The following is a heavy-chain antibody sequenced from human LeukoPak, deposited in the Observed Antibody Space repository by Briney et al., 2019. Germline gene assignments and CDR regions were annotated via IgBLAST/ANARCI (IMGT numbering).Heavy chain of an antibody. Sequence: GGSLRLSCAVSGFTVSTNYMTWVRQAPGKGLEWVSVIYTGGTTYYADSVKGRFTISRDNSKNTLYLEMNSLRVEDTAVYYCAKQVSGQWLTPDSGWGQGTLVTVSS. D-gene: IGHD6-19*01. J-gene: IGHJ4*02. CDR1: GFTVSTNY. CDR3: AKQVSGQWLTPDSG. V-gene: IGHV3-53*01. CDR2: IYTGGTT.